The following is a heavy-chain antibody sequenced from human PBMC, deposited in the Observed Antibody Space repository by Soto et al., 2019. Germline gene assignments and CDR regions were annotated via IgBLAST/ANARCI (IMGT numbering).Heavy chain of an antibody. J-gene: IGHJ6*03. CDR1: GYTFTSYG. CDR3: ARDLYYDILTGYYNYYYYYMDV. CDR2: ISAYNGNT. V-gene: IGHV1-18*01. Sequence: ASVKVSCKASGYTFTSYGISWVRQAPGQGLEWMGWISAYNGNTNYAQKLQGRVTMTTDTSTSTAYMELRSLRSDDTAVYYCARDLYYDILTGYYNYYYYYMDVWGKGTTVTVSS. D-gene: IGHD3-9*01.